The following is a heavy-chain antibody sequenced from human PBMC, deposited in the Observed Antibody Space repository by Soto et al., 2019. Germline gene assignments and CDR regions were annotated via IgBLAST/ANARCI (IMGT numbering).Heavy chain of an antibody. Sequence: ETLSLTCAVSGGSVRSSSYYWTWVRQPPGKGLEWIGYVDYSGSPNYNPSLKSRVTISVDTSKSQFPLKLSSVTAADTAVYCCARTTYYYDSTGSYYYYFMDVWGQGTTVTVSS. CDR1: GGSVRSSSYY. J-gene: IGHJ6*02. D-gene: IGHD3-22*01. CDR2: VDYSGSP. V-gene: IGHV4-61*01. CDR3: ARTTYYYDSTGSYYYYFMDV.